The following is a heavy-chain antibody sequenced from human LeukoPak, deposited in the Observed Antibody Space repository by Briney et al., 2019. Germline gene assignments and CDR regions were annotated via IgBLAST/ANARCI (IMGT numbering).Heavy chain of an antibody. J-gene: IGHJ5*02. CDR1: GYTFTSYG. CDR3: ARVDGLLWFGELKGWFDP. CDR2: ISAYNGNT. D-gene: IGHD3-10*01. V-gene: IGHV1-18*01. Sequence: ASVKVSCKASGYTFTSYGISWVRQAPGQGLEWMGWISAYNGNTNYAQKLQGRVTMTTDTSTSTAYMELRSLRSDDTAVYYCARVDGLLWFGELKGWFDPWGQGTLVTVSS.